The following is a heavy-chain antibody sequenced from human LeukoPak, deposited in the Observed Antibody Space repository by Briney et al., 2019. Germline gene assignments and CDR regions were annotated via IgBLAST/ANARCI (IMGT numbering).Heavy chain of an antibody. Sequence: ASVKVSCKASGYTFTSYDINWVRQATGQGLEWMGWMNPNSGNTGYAQKFQGRVTMTRNTSISTAYMELSSLRSEDTAAYYCARGILKYVLRYFQAKGSGMDVWGQGTTVTVSS. CDR3: ARGILKYVLRYFQAKGSGMDV. D-gene: IGHD3-9*01. J-gene: IGHJ6*02. CDR2: MNPNSGNT. V-gene: IGHV1-8*01. CDR1: GYTFTSYD.